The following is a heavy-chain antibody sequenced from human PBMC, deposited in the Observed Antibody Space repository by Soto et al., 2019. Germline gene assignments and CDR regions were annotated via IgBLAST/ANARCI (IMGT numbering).Heavy chain of an antibody. CDR1: GYTFTSYD. D-gene: IGHD5-12*01. Sequence: ASVKVSCKASGYTFTSYDINWVRQATGQGLEWMGWMNPNSGNTGYAQKFQGRVTMTRNTSISTAYMELSSLRSEDTAVYYCARVMEVAPNNWFDPWGQGTLVTVSS. J-gene: IGHJ5*02. CDR3: ARVMEVAPNNWFDP. CDR2: MNPNSGNT. V-gene: IGHV1-8*01.